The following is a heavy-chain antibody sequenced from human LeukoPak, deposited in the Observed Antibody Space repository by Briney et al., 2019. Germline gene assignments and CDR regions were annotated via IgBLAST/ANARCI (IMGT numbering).Heavy chain of an antibody. CDR3: AVACGGSSSWPYFDY. CDR2: IYSGGST. D-gene: IGHD6-13*01. Sequence: GGSLRLSCVDSGFTASSNYMSWGRQAPGKGLEWVSVIYSGGSTYYADSVKGRFTISRHNSKNTLYLQMNSLRAEDTAVYYCAVACGGSSSWPYFDYWGQGTLVTVSS. V-gene: IGHV3-53*04. CDR1: GFTASSNY. J-gene: IGHJ4*02.